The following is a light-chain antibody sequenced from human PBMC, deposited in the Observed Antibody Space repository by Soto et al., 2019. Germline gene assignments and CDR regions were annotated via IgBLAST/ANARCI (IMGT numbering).Light chain of an antibody. Sequence: QSALTQPASVSGSPGQSITISCTGTSSDVGSYNLVSWYQQHPGKAPKLMIYEVSKRPSGVSNRFSGSKSVNTASLTISGLQAEDEADYYCCSYAGSSTFHVFGTGTKLTVL. CDR1: SSDVGSYNL. CDR2: EVS. CDR3: CSYAGSSTFHV. V-gene: IGLV2-23*02. J-gene: IGLJ1*01.